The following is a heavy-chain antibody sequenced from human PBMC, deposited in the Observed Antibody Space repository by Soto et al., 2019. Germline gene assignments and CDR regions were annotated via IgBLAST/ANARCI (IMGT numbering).Heavy chain of an antibody. J-gene: IGHJ3*02. CDR3: AKDPPRIAAAAHHDAFDI. Sequence: GGSLRLSCAASGFTFSSYAMSWVRQAPGKGLEWVSAISGSGGSTYYADSVKGRFTISRVNSKNTLYLQMNSLRAEDTAVYYCAKDPPRIAAAAHHDAFDIWGQGTMVTVSS. CDR2: ISGSGGST. D-gene: IGHD6-13*01. CDR1: GFTFSSYA. V-gene: IGHV3-23*01.